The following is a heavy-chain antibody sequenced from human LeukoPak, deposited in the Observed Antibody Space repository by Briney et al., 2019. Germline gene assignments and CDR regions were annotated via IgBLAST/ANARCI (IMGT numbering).Heavy chain of an antibody. CDR1: GGSISSYY. CDR3: ARFPPSSRDY. D-gene: IGHD6-13*01. V-gene: IGHV4-59*08. J-gene: IGHJ4*02. Sequence: SETLSLTCTVSGGSISSYYWSWIRQPPGKGQEWIGYIYYSGSTNYNPSLKSRVTISVDTSKNQFSLKLSSVTAADTAVYYCARFPPSSRDYWGQGTLVTVSS. CDR2: IYYSGST.